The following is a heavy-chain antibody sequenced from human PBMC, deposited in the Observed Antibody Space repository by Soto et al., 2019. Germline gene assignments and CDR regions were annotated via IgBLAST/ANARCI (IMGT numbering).Heavy chain of an antibody. J-gene: IGHJ6*02. V-gene: IGHV3-66*01. CDR1: GFTVSSNY. CDR2: IYSGGST. CDR3: ARVYDYGGNSVLSYSDMDV. D-gene: IGHD4-17*01. Sequence: PGGSLRLSCAASGFTVSSNYMSWVRQAPGKGLEWVSVIYSGGSTYYADSVKGRFTISRDNSKNTLYLQMNSLRAEDTAVYYCARVYDYGGNSVLSYSDMDVWGQGTTLTVSS.